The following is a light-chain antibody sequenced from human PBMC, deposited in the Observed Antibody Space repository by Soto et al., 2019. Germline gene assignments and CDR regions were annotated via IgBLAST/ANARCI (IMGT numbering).Light chain of an antibody. Sequence: DVVMTQSPLSLPVTLGQPASISCRSSQSLLYSDGNTYLSWFQQRPGQSPRRLIYKVSNRDSGVPDRFSGSGSGTDLTLKISRVEAEDVGVYYCMQGPHWPPVTFGQGTRLEIK. CDR2: KVS. CDR3: MQGPHWPPVT. V-gene: IGKV2-30*01. J-gene: IGKJ5*01. CDR1: QSLLYSDGNTY.